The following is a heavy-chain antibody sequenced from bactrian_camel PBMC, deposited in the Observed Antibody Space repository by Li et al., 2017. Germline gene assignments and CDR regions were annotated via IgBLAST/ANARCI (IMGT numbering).Heavy chain of an antibody. CDR3: ARGEPASFGY. CDR2: LADDGST. D-gene: IGHD3*01. Sequence: QVQLVESGGGSALAGGSVRLSCAASGYSYSAVCMGWFRQAPGKEREEVAILADDGSTRYADSVKGRFTVYKEDDENILYLQMNSLKPEDTAVYYCARGEPASFGYWGQGTQVTVS. V-gene: IGHV3S53*01. CDR1: GYSYSAVC. J-gene: IGHJ6*01.